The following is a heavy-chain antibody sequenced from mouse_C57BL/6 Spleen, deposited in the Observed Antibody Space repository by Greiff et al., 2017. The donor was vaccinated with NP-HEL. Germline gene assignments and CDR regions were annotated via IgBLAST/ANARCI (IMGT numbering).Heavy chain of an antibody. CDR2: IRNKATGYTT. V-gene: IGHV7-3*01. CDR1: GFTFTDYY. CDR3: ARYIARSSDDTAPYAMDY. Sequence: EVKLMESGGGLVQPGGSLSLSCAASGFTFTDYYMSWVRQPPGKALEWLGFIRNKATGYTTEYSASVKGRFTIARDNSKSILCRQMNALRAEDSATYYCARYIARSSDDTAPYAMDYWGQGTSVTVSS. D-gene: IGHD3-1*01. J-gene: IGHJ4*01.